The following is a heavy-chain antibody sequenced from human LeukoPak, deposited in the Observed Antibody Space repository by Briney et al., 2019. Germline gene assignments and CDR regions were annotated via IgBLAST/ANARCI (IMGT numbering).Heavy chain of an antibody. J-gene: IGHJ4*02. Sequence: GASVKVSCKASGYTFTSYGISWVRQAPGQGLEWMGWISAYNGNTNYAQKLQGRATMTTDTSTSTAYMELRSLRSDDTAVYYCARSDKYCSGGSCYFDYWGQGTLVTVSS. CDR3: ARSDKYCSGGSCYFDY. D-gene: IGHD2-15*01. CDR1: GYTFTSYG. V-gene: IGHV1-18*01. CDR2: ISAYNGNT.